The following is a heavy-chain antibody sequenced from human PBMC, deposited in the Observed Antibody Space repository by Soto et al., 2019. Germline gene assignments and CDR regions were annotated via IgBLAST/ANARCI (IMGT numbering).Heavy chain of an antibody. J-gene: IGHJ5*02. V-gene: IGHV4-34*01. Sequence: PSETLSLTCAVYGGSFSGYYWSWIRQPPGKGLEWIGEINHSGSTNYNPSLKSRVTISVDTSKNQFSLKLSSVTAADTAVYYCARVGRGYDFWSGYSSKWFDPCGQGTLVTVSS. CDR1: GGSFSGYY. D-gene: IGHD3-3*01. CDR3: ARVGRGYDFWSGYSSKWFDP. CDR2: INHSGST.